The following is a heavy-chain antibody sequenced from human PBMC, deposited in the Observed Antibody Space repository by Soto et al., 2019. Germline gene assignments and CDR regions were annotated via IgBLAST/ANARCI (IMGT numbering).Heavy chain of an antibody. V-gene: IGHV3-21*01. D-gene: IGHD2-15*01. J-gene: IGHJ4*02. CDR3: ARALLSSCSGGSCYPYYFDY. CDR1: GFTFSSYS. Sequence: LSLTCAASGFTFSSYSMNWVRQAPGKGLEWVSSISSSSSYIYYADSVKGRFTISRDNAKNSLYLQMNSLRAEDTAVYYCARALLSSCSGGSCYPYYFDYWGQGTLVTVSS. CDR2: ISSSSSYI.